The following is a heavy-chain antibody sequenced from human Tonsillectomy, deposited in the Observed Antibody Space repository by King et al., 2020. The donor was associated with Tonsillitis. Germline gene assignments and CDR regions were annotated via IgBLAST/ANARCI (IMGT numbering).Heavy chain of an antibody. D-gene: IGHD1-14*01. Sequence: VQLVESGGGLVQPGGSLRLSCAASGFTFSTYTMSRVRQAPGKGLEWVSYIDSSSSSIYYADSVKGRFTISRDNAKNSLFLQMNSLRADDTAVYYCTRGRPTGYWGQGALVTVSS. V-gene: IGHV3-48*01. CDR3: TRGRPTGY. CDR2: IDSSSSSI. J-gene: IGHJ4*02. CDR1: GFTFSTYT.